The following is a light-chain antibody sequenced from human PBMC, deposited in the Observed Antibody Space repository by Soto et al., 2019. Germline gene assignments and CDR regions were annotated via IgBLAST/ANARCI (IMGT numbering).Light chain of an antibody. CDR1: QSISSW. J-gene: IGKJ5*01. Sequence: PSTLSASVGDRVTITCRASQSISSWLAWYQQKPGKAPKVLIYKTSSLESGVPSRFSGSGSGTEFTLTISSLQPEDFATYYCQQANSFPRTFGQGTRLEIK. V-gene: IGKV1-5*03. CDR2: KTS. CDR3: QQANSFPRT.